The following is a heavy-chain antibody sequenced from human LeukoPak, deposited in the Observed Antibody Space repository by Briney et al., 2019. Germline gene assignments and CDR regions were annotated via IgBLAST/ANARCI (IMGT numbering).Heavy chain of an antibody. V-gene: IGHV4-34*01. CDR1: GESFSGYY. CDR2: INHSGST. D-gene: IGHD6-13*01. Sequence: SETLSLTCAVYGESFSGYYWSWIRQPPGKGLEWIGEINHSGSTNYNPSLKSRVTISVDTSKNQFSLKLSSVTAADTAVYYCANSKGIAEAGYYFDYWGQGTLVTVSS. CDR3: ANSKGIAEAGYYFDY. J-gene: IGHJ4*02.